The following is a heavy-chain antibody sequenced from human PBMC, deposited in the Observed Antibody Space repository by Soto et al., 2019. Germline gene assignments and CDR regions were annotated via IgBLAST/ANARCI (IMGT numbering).Heavy chain of an antibody. CDR3: ARGSDTSTWSPSFDI. CDR1: GGSFSGFY. J-gene: IGHJ3*02. D-gene: IGHD6-13*01. CDR2: INHSGRT. V-gene: IGHV4-34*01. Sequence: QVQLQQWGAGLLKASETLSLTCTVYGGSFSGFYWTWIRQPPGKGLEWIGEINHSGRTNATPSLKRRVATSVDASQNQFSLRLSSVTAADTALYYCARGSDTSTWSPSFDIWGQGTVVTVSP.